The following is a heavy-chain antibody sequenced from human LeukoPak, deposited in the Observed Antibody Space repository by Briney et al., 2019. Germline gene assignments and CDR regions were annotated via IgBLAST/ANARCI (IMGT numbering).Heavy chain of an antibody. D-gene: IGHD3-9*01. Sequence: GGSLRLSCAASGFTFSTFAMIWVRQPPGKGLEWVSSIFPSGGEIHYADSVRGRFTISRDNSKSILSLQMNSLRAEDTAVYYCARDGRYYDILTGYHYYMDVWGKGTTVTVSS. CDR2: IFPSGGEI. CDR1: GFTFSTFA. J-gene: IGHJ6*03. CDR3: ARDGRYYDILTGYHYYMDV. V-gene: IGHV3-23*01.